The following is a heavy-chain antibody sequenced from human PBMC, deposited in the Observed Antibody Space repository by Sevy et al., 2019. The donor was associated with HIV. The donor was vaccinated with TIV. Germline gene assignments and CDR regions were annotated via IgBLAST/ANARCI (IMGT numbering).Heavy chain of an antibody. CDR1: GGSISSDDFY. V-gene: IGHV4-30-4*01. CDR2: IYYSGST. CDR3: ARGVTGTTASEWFDP. D-gene: IGHD1-7*01. J-gene: IGHJ5*02. Sequence: SETLSLTCTVSGGSISSDDFYWSWIRQPPGEGLEWIGYIYYSGSTYYNASLKSRVSISVDTSKNQFSLKLTSVTAADTAVYYCARGVTGTTASEWFDPWGQGTLVTVSS.